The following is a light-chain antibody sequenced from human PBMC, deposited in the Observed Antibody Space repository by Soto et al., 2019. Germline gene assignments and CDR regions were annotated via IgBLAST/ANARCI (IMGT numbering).Light chain of an antibody. Sequence: QSALTQPASVSGSPGQSITISCTGASSDFGGYKYVSWYQHHPGKAPKLLIYDVTIRPSGVSDRFSGSKSGNTASLTISGLQAEDEATYYCSSYTSTSTLVLFGGGTQLTVL. J-gene: IGLJ2*01. CDR1: SSDFGGYKY. CDR3: SSYTSTSTLVL. V-gene: IGLV2-14*03. CDR2: DVT.